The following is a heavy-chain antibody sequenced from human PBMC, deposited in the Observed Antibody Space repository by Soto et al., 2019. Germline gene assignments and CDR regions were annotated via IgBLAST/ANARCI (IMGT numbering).Heavy chain of an antibody. CDR1: GFTFSSYA. J-gene: IGHJ6*02. Sequence: EVQLLDSGGGLVQPGGSLRLSCAASGFTFSSYAMSWVRQAPGKGLEWVSAISGSAITTYYADSVKGRFTISRDNSKNTVYLQMKSLIAEDTAIYYCAKVIVARGGMDVWGRGTTVTVSS. D-gene: IGHD6-6*01. CDR3: AKVIVARGGMDV. V-gene: IGHV3-23*01. CDR2: ISGSAITT.